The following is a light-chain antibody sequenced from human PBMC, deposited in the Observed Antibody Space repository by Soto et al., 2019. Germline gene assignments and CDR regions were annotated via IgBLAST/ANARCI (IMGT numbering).Light chain of an antibody. CDR1: QTVSSI. CDR3: QQYRAWPRT. J-gene: IGKJ4*01. V-gene: IGKV3-15*01. CDR2: GAS. Sequence: EIVMTQSPATLSVSPGERATLFCRASQTVSSICLAWYQQKPGQAPMLLIHGASTSATRIPARFSGSGSGTEFTLTLGSGQSEDFAVYYWQQYRAWPRTCGGGNKVEIK.